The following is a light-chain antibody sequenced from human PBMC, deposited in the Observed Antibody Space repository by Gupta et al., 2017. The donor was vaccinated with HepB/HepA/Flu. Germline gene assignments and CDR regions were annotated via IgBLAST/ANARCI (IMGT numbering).Light chain of an antibody. CDR3: PQDYPYLT. CDR1: QDIRDD. V-gene: IGKV1-6*01. J-gene: IGKJ2*01. CDR2: AAS. Sequence: AIQMTQSPSSLSASVGDRVTTTCRASQDIRDDLAWYQQKPGKPPKLLIYAASTGESGVSLRFSGSGSVTDFTLTNSSRQGEDYAVFSGPQDYPYLTFGQGTKMEIK.